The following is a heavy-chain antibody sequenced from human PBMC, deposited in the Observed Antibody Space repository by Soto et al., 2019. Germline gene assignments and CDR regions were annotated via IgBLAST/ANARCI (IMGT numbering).Heavy chain of an antibody. J-gene: IGHJ4*02. V-gene: IGHV1-69*06. Sequence: QERLVQSGAEVRKPGSSVKVSCKVTGGTSTRYAINCVRQAPGQGLEWMGGIVPMVGTSKYAQKFQGRVTITADTSTNIAYMEWRSLRSEDTAVYYCTRGSEYDFWSGYLWGQGTLVSVSS. CDR1: GGTSTRYA. D-gene: IGHD3-3*01. CDR2: IVPMVGTS. CDR3: TRGSEYDFWSGYL.